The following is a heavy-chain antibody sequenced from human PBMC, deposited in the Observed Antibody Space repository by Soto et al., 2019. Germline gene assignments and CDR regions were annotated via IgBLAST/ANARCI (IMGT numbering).Heavy chain of an antibody. Sequence: PSETLSLTCTVSGGSISSYYWSRIRQPPGKGLEWIGYIYYSGSTNYNPSIKSRVTISVDTSKNQFSLKLSSVTAADTAVYYCARRYGASFDYWGQGTLVTVSS. CDR3: ARRYGASFDY. D-gene: IGHD4-17*01. V-gene: IGHV4-59*01. CDR1: GGSISSYY. J-gene: IGHJ4*02. CDR2: IYYSGST.